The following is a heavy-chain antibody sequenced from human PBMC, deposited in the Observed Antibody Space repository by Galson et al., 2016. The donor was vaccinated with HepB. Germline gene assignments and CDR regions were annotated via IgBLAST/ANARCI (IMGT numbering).Heavy chain of an antibody. CDR2: IYPDDSDT. Sequence: QSGAEVKKSGDSLKISCQGSGYIFAHYWIAWVRQMPGKGLECVGIIYPDDSDTRYGPSLQGQVTISADKSITTAYLQWSSLKASATAMYYCARLLGYCTNSSCNGFWDYWGQGTLVTVSS. J-gene: IGHJ4*02. CDR1: GYIFAHYW. D-gene: IGHD2-8*01. CDR3: ARLLGYCTNSSCNGFWDY. V-gene: IGHV5-51*01.